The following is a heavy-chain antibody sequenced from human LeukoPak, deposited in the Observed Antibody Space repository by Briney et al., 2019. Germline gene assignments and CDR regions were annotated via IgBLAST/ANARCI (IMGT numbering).Heavy chain of an antibody. CDR2: IEYSGGSA. D-gene: IGHD3-22*01. J-gene: IGHJ6*03. CDR3: AKDGDSSGYLYYYYYMDV. V-gene: IGHV3-23*01. Sequence: GGSLRLSCIVSGFTLSSYEMSWIRQAPGKGLEWVASIEYSGGSAYYADSVKGRFTISRDNSKNTLYLQMNSLRAEDTAVYYCAKDGDSSGYLYYYYYMDVWGKGTTVTVSS. CDR1: GFTLSSYE.